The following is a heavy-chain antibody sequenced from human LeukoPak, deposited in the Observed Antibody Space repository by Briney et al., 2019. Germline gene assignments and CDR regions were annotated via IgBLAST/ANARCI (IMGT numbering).Heavy chain of an antibody. J-gene: IGHJ4*02. Sequence: GGSLRLSCAASGFTFSTHDVNWVRQAPGKGLEWVAFIRYDGSNKYYADSVKGRFTISRDNSKNTLYLQMNSLRAEDTAVYYCAKARAAAAGPDYWGQGTLVTVSS. CDR2: IRYDGSNK. CDR1: GFTFSTHD. D-gene: IGHD6-13*01. CDR3: AKARAAAAGPDY. V-gene: IGHV3-30*02.